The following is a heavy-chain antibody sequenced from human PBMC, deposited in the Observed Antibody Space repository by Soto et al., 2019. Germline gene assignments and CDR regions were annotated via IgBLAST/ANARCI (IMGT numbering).Heavy chain of an antibody. Sequence: SETLSLTCTVSGGSISSYYWSWIRQPAGKGLEWIGRIYTSGSTNYNPSLKSRVTMSVDTSKNQFSLKLSSVTAADTAVYYCARDKGRITNYYYYGMDVWGQGTTVTVSS. CDR3: ARDKGRITNYYYYGMDV. CDR1: GGSISSYY. J-gene: IGHJ6*02. D-gene: IGHD1-20*01. CDR2: IYTSGST. V-gene: IGHV4-4*07.